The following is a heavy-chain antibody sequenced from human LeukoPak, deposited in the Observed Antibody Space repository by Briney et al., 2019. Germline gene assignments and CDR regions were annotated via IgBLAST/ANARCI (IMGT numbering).Heavy chain of an antibody. CDR1: GFTFSSYS. CDR2: ISSSSSYI. V-gene: IGHV3-21*05. Sequence: GGSLRLSCAASGFTFSSYSMNWVRQAPGKGLEWVSYISSSSSYIYYADSVKGRFTISRDNAKNSLYLQMNSLRAEDTAVYYCARDRVESGSFMGYYYGMDVWGQGTTVTVSS. J-gene: IGHJ6*02. D-gene: IGHD1-26*01. CDR3: ARDRVESGSFMGYYYGMDV.